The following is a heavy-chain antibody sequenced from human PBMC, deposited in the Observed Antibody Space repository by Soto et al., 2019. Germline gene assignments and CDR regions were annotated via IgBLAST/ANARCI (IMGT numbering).Heavy chain of an antibody. D-gene: IGHD2-21*02. CDR3: ARADCGGDCYSGRYYYYGMDV. Sequence: QVQLQESGPGLVKPSGTLSLTCAVSGGSISSSNWWSWVRQPPGKGLEWIGEIDHSGSTNYNPSLKRRVTISVDKSKNQFSLKLSSVPAADTAVYYCARADCGGDCYSGRYYYYGMDVWGQGTTVTVSS. CDR2: IDHSGST. CDR1: GGSISSSNW. V-gene: IGHV4-4*02. J-gene: IGHJ6*02.